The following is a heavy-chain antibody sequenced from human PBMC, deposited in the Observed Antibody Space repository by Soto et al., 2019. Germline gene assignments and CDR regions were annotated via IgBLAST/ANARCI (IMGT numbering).Heavy chain of an antibody. D-gene: IGHD6-13*01. Sequence: QVQLQESGPGLVEPSQTLSLTCNVSGDSISSGGYHWSWIRQHPGKGLEWIVYIYYSGDTYYNPSLKSRVAISVHTSKKQFSLNLSSATAADTAVYYRARLAYSSRGGQFFDYWGQGVLVTVSS. J-gene: IGHJ4*02. CDR2: IYYSGDT. CDR1: GDSISSGGYH. CDR3: ARLAYSSRGGQFFDY. V-gene: IGHV4-31*03.